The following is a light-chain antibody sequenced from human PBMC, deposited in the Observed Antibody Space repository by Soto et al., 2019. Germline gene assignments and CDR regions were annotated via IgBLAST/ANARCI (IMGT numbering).Light chain of an antibody. CDR2: NAS. CDR3: QQRSTAMT. J-gene: IGKJ3*01. CDR1: HSVDTW. Sequence: EIVLTQSPATLSLSPGERATLSCRASHSVDTWLAWYQQKPGQAPRLLIYNASNRAPGIPARFSGSGSGTDFTLTISSLEPEDFAVYYCQQRSTAMTFGPGTKVDI. V-gene: IGKV3-11*01.